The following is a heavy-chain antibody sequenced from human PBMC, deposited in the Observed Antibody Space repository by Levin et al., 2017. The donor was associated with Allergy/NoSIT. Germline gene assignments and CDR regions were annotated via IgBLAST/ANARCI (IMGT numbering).Heavy chain of an antibody. CDR2: ISSSGTTI. J-gene: IGHJ4*02. Sequence: PGGSLRLSCAASGFTFSDYNMSWIRQAPGKGLEWVSYISSSGTTIYYADSVKGRFTISRDNAKNSLYLQMNSLRAEDTALYYCARDGIVAVGGVDYWGQGTLVTVSS. V-gene: IGHV3-11*01. D-gene: IGHD6-13*01. CDR3: ARDGIVAVGGVDY. CDR1: GFTFSDYN.